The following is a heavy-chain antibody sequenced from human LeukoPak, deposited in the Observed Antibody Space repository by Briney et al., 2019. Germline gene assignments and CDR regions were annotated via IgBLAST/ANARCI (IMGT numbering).Heavy chain of an antibody. D-gene: IGHD6-13*01. J-gene: IGHJ4*02. CDR2: INAGNDDT. Sequence: ASVKVSCKASGYTFTNYATHWVRQAPGQRLEWMGWINAGNDDTKYSQKFQDRVTITRDTSASTAYMELSSLRSEDTAVYYCARLSYNSSPFDYWGQGTLVTVSS. CDR3: ARLSYNSSPFDY. V-gene: IGHV1-3*01. CDR1: GYTFTNYA.